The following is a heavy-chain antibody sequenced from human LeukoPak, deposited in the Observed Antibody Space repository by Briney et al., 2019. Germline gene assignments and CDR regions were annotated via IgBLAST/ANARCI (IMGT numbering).Heavy chain of an antibody. D-gene: IGHD2-15*01. Sequence: GGSLRLSCAASGFTFSAYDMNWVRQAPGKGLKWLSYISSSSTTKYHADSVKGRFTISRDNTKNSLYLQMNSLRAEDTGVYYCASLLGYCSGGSCLYGMDVWGQGTTVTVSS. CDR3: ASLLGYCSGGSCLYGMDV. J-gene: IGHJ6*02. CDR1: GFTFSAYD. CDR2: ISSSSTTK. V-gene: IGHV3-48*04.